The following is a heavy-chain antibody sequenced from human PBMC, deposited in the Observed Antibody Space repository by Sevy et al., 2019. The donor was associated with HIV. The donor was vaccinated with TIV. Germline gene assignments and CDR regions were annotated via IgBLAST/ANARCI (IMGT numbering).Heavy chain of an antibody. V-gene: IGHV4-61*01. D-gene: IGHD4-4*01. CDR1: GDSVSSDNYY. CDR2: MFYRGST. Sequence: SETLSLTCTVSGDSVSSDNYYWSWIRQPPGKGLEWIGYMFYRGSTNYNPSLKSRVTISVDTSKNQFSLKLNSVTAADTAVYYCARLSAVSRSYNFDYWGQGTLVTASS. J-gene: IGHJ4*02. CDR3: ARLSAVSRSYNFDY.